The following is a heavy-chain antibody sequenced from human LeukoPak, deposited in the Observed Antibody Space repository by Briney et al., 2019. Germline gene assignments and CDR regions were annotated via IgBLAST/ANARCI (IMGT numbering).Heavy chain of an antibody. CDR2: ISYRGST. CDR3: ATQVGTYFDY. Sequence: PSQTLSLTCTVSGGSISNSGGFYWSWIRQHPGNGLEWIGFISYRGSTYYNPSLKSRVTISVDTSKNQFSLKLSSVTAADTAVYYCATQVGTYFDYWGQGTLVTVSS. CDR1: GGSISNSGGFY. J-gene: IGHJ4*02. V-gene: IGHV4-31*02. D-gene: IGHD1-1*01.